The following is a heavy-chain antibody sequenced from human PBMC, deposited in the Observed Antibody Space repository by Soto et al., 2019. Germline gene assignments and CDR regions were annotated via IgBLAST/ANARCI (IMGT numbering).Heavy chain of an antibody. CDR2: ISPYSGNT. V-gene: IGHV1-18*01. CDR3: ARDKRDSVVVPAAMRLAKGMDV. J-gene: IGHJ6*02. D-gene: IGHD2-2*01. Sequence: ASVKVSCKASGYSFTSYGFSWVRRAPGQGLEWMGWISPYSGNTNYAQKVQGRVTMTTDTSTSTAYMEMRSLRSDDTAVYYCARDKRDSVVVPAAMRLAKGMDVWGQGTTVTVSS. CDR1: GYSFTSYG.